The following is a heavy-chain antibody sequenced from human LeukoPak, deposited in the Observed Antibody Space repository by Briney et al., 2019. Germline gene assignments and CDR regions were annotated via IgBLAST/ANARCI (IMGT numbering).Heavy chain of an antibody. Sequence: PGGSLRLSCAASGFTFSSYWMHWVRQAPGKGLVWVSRINSDGSSTSYADSVKGRFTISRDNSKNTLYLQMSSLRAADTAVYYCAKPYDNSAWYYFDYWGQGTLVTVSS. J-gene: IGHJ4*02. CDR1: GFTFSSYW. CDR2: INSDGSST. V-gene: IGHV3-74*01. CDR3: AKPYDNSAWYYFDY. D-gene: IGHD6-19*01.